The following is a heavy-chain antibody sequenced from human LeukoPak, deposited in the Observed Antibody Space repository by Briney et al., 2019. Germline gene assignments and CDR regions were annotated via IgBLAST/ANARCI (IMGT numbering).Heavy chain of an antibody. V-gene: IGHV1-69*06. D-gene: IGHD3-22*01. CDR1: GYTFTGYY. CDR3: ARDSDYYDSSGYYPVSDY. CDR2: IIPIFGTA. J-gene: IGHJ4*02. Sequence: SVKVSCKASGYTFTGYYMHWVRQAPGQGLEWMGGIIPIFGTANYAQKFQGRVTITADKSTSTAYMELSSLRSEDTAVYYCARDSDYYDSSGYYPVSDYWGQGTLVTVSS.